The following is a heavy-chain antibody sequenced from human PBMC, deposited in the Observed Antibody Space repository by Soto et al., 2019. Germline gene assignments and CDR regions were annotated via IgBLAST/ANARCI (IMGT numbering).Heavy chain of an antibody. J-gene: IGHJ3*01. Sequence: QVQLVESGGGVVQPGRSLRLSYAASGLTFNNYGMYWVRQAPGKGLEWVAAISNDANDKYYADSVKGRLTISRDNSRNTLYLQVNSLTTEDTAVYYCAKDQGIAASHGIDWGQGTMVTVSS. CDR1: GLTFNNYG. V-gene: IGHV3-30*18. D-gene: IGHD6-13*01. CDR2: ISNDANDK. CDR3: AKDQGIAASHGID.